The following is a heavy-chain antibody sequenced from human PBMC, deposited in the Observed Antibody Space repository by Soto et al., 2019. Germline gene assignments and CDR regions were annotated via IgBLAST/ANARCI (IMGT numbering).Heavy chain of an antibody. CDR3: ARDSRRDIVVVPAAFDP. CDR2: IWYDGSNK. J-gene: IGHJ5*02. V-gene: IGHV3-33*01. D-gene: IGHD2-2*01. CDR1: GFTFSSYG. Sequence: GGSLRLSCAASGFTFSSYGMHWVRQAPGKGLEWVAVIWYDGSNKYYADSVKGRFTISRDNSKNTLYLQMNSLRAEDTAVYYCARDSRRDIVVVPAAFDPWGQGTLVTVSS.